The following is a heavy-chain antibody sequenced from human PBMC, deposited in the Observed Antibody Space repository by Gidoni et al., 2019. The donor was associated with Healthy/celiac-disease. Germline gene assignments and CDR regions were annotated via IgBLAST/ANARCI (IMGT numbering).Heavy chain of an antibody. D-gene: IGHD1-26*01. Sequence: QVQLVESGGGVVQPGRSLRLSCAASGVTFSSYGMHWVRRAPGKGLEWVAVISYDGSNKYYADSVKGRFTISRDNSKNTLYLQMNSLRAEDTAVYYCAKVDRVGATFFDYWGQGTLVTVSS. CDR1: GVTFSSYG. V-gene: IGHV3-30*18. CDR3: AKVDRVGATFFDY. CDR2: ISYDGSNK. J-gene: IGHJ4*02.